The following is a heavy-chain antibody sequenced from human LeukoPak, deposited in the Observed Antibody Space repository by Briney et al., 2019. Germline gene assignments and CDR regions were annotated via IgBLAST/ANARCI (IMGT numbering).Heavy chain of an antibody. D-gene: IGHD3-10*01. CDR1: GYTFTSYY. CDR3: AREVGITMVRGVPQRGGASDI. J-gene: IGHJ3*02. Sequence: GASVKVSCKASGYTFTSYYMHWVRQAPGQGLEWMGIINPSGGSTSYAQKFQGRVTMTRDMSTSTVYMELSSLRSEDTAVYYCAREVGITMVRGVPQRGGASDIWGQGTMVTVSS. V-gene: IGHV1-46*01. CDR2: INPSGGST.